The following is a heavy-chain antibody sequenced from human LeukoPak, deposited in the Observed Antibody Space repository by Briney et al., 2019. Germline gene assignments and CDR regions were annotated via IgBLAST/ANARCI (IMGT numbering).Heavy chain of an antibody. CDR3: ARHTSYGYSSTWTYYFDY. Sequence: SLTCXVSGASISSYYWSWLRQPPGKGLEWIGYIFYNGGTNHNPSLNSRGTISVDTSKNQFSLKLRSVDAEDTAVYYCARHTSYGYSSTWTYYFDYWGQGXXXX. D-gene: IGHD6-13*01. CDR1: GASISSYY. V-gene: IGHV4-59*08. CDR2: IFYNGGT. J-gene: IGHJ4*02.